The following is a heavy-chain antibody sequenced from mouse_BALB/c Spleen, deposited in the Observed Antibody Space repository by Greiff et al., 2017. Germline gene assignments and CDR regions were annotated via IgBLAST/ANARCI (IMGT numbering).Heavy chain of an antibody. CDR3: AREGAREGYFDY. V-gene: IGHV1-9*01. D-gene: IGHD3-1*01. CDR1: GYTFSSYW. Sequence: VQLQQSGAELMKPGASVKISCKATGYTFSSYWIEWVKQRPGHGLEWIGEILPGSGSTNYNEKFKGKATFTADTSSNTAYMQLSSLTSEDSAVYYCAREGAREGYFDYWGQGTTLTVSS. J-gene: IGHJ2*01. CDR2: ILPGSGST.